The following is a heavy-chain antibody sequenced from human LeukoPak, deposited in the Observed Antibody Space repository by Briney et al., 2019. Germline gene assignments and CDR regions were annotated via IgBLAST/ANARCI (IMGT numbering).Heavy chain of an antibody. D-gene: IGHD6-6*01. CDR2: ISWNSGSI. J-gene: IGHJ4*02. CDR1: GFTFDDYA. V-gene: IGHV3-9*01. CDR3: AKDTGRSSSGTRGYFDY. Sequence: PGGSLRLSCAASGFTFDDYAMHWVRQAPGKGQEWVSGISWNSGSIGYADSVKGRFTISRDNAKNSLYLQMNSLRAEDTALYYCAKDTGRSSSGTRGYFDYWGQGTLVTVSS.